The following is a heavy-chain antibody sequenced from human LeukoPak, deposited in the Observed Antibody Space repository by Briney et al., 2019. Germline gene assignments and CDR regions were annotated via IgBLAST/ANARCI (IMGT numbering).Heavy chain of an antibody. V-gene: IGHV3-11*01. D-gene: IGHD3-10*01. Sequence: GGSLRLSCAASGFTFSDYYMSWIRQAPGKGLEWISCIGSSTSSIFYADSVRGRFTISRDNAKNSLYLQMNSLRAEDTAVYYCAKDRYGSGSYLSPDYYYYGMDVWGQGTTVTVSS. J-gene: IGHJ6*02. CDR1: GFTFSDYY. CDR3: AKDRYGSGSYLSPDYYYYGMDV. CDR2: IGSSTSSI.